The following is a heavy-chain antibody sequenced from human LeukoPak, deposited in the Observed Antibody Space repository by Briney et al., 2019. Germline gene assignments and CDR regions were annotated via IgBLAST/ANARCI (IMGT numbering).Heavy chain of an antibody. J-gene: IGHJ4*02. D-gene: IGHD5-12*01. V-gene: IGHV3-30*03. Sequence: PGGSLRLSCAASGFTFSSYGMHWVRQAPGKGLEWVALLSNDGNSYAYADSVKGRFTLSGDKSKTTLYLRMNSLRAEDTAVYYCARDRSGFYSVDYWGQGTLVTVSS. CDR3: ARDRSGFYSVDY. CDR1: GFTFSSYG. CDR2: LSNDGNSY.